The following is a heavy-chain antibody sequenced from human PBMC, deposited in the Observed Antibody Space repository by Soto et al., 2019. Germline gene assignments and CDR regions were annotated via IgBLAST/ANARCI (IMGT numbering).Heavy chain of an antibody. V-gene: IGHV3-73*01. J-gene: IGHJ3*02. D-gene: IGHD5-18*01. Sequence: PGGSLRLSCVASGFTFSGSAMHWVRQASGKGLEWVGRIRSKANSYATAYAASVKGRFTISRDDSKNTAYLQMNSLKTEDTAVYYCTRLDTAMVTRGGAFDIWSQGTMVTVSS. CDR1: GFTFSGSA. CDR2: IRSKANSYAT. CDR3: TRLDTAMVTRGGAFDI.